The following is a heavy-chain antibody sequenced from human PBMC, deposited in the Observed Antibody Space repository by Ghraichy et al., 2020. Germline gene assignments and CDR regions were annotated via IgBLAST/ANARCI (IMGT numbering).Heavy chain of an antibody. CDR1: GYTFTGYY. CDR3: AIGEVYCSSTSCYTTEDGMDV. V-gene: IGHV1-2*02. Sequence: ASVKVSCKASGYTFTGYYMHWVRQAPGQGLEWMGWINPNSGGTNYAQKFQGRVTMTRDTSISTAHMELSRLRSDDTAVYYCAIGEVYCSSTSCYTTEDGMDVWGQGTTVTVSS. J-gene: IGHJ6*02. CDR2: INPNSGGT. D-gene: IGHD2-2*02.